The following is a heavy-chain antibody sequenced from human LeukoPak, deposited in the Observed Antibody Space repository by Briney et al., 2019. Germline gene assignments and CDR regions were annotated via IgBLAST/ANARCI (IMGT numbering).Heavy chain of an antibody. J-gene: IGHJ3*02. CDR3: TREGPNDAFDI. V-gene: IGHV3-21*01. CDR2: ISSSSGYI. CDR1: GFTFSSYS. Sequence: GGSLRLSCATSGFTFSSYSMDWVCQAPGKGLEWVSSISSSSGYIYYADSVKGRFTISRDNAKNSVYLLMNNLRAEDTAVYYCTREGPNDAFDIWGQGTMVTVSS.